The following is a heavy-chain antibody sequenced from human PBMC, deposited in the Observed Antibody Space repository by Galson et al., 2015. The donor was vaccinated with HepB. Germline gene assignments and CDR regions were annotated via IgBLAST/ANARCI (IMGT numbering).Heavy chain of an antibody. Sequence: SVKVSCKASGGTFSSYAISWARQAPGQGLEWMGGIIPIFGTANYAQKFQGRVTITADESTSTAYMELSSLRSEDTAVYYCARDAIVATIGYFQHWGQGTLVTVSS. CDR3: ARDAIVATIGYFQH. J-gene: IGHJ1*01. V-gene: IGHV1-69*13. CDR1: GGTFSSYA. CDR2: IIPIFGTA. D-gene: IGHD5-12*01.